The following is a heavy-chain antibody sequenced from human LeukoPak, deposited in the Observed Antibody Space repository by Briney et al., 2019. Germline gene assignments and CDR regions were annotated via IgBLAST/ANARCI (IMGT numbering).Heavy chain of an antibody. CDR1: GGSISNYY. CDR3: ARGAALGYGNFDS. V-gene: IGHV4-4*07. CDR2: IYTGGST. D-gene: IGHD5-18*01. J-gene: IGHJ4*02. Sequence: PSETLSLTCTVSGGSISNYYWSWVRQPPGKGLEWIGRIYTGGSTNYNPSLKSRVTMSVDASTTHFSQRLTSVTAADAAMFYCARGAALGYGNFDSWGQGNLVTVSS.